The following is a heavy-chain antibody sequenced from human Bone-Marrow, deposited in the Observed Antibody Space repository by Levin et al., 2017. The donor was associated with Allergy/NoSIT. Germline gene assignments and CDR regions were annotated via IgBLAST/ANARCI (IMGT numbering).Heavy chain of an antibody. J-gene: IGHJ1*01. CDR3: AKLGDYYGSGSRGFQH. V-gene: IGHV3-23*01. Sequence: KGLDWVATISGGGLNTYYRNSVKGRFTVSRDNAKDTLFLQMNSLRAEDTHLYFWAKLGDYYGSGSRGFQHWGQGTLVTVSS. CDR2: ISGGGLNT. D-gene: IGHD3-10*01.